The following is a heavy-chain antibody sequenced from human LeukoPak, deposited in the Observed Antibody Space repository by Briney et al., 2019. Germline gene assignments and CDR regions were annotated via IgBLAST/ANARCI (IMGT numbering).Heavy chain of an antibody. Sequence: SVKVSCKASGGTFSSYAISWVRQAPGQGLKWMGGIIPIFGTANYAQKFQGRVTITTDESTSTAYMELSSLRSEDTAVYYCARGRVYSYGYHFDYWGQGTLVTVSS. V-gene: IGHV1-69*05. CDR2: IIPIFGTA. CDR1: GGTFSSYA. CDR3: ARGRVYSYGYHFDY. D-gene: IGHD5-18*01. J-gene: IGHJ4*02.